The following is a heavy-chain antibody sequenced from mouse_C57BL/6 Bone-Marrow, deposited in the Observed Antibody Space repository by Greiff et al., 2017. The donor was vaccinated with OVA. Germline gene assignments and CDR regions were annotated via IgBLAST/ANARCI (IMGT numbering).Heavy chain of an antibody. CDR1: GFNIKDDY. Sequence: EVQLVESGAELVRPGASVKLSCTASGFNIKDDYMHWVKQRPEQGLEWIGWLDPENGDTEYASKFQGKATITADTSSNTAYLQLSSLTSEDTAVYYCTTYYSNYVAWFAYWGQGTLVTVSA. D-gene: IGHD2-5*01. V-gene: IGHV14-4*01. J-gene: IGHJ3*01. CDR3: TTYYSNYVAWFAY. CDR2: LDPENGDT.